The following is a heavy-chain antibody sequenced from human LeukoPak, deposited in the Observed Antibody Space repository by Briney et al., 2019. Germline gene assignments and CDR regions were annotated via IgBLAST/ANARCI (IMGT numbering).Heavy chain of an antibody. D-gene: IGHD3-22*01. J-gene: IGHJ4*02. CDR2: ISGDGGST. CDR1: GFPFSDYS. V-gene: IGHV3-43*02. Sequence: GSLSLSCAASGFPFSDYSMNWARQAPGKGLEGVSLISGDGGSTYYADSVKGRFTISRDNSKNSMYLQMNSLRTEDTALYYCAKDAYYYDSSGYYSLDYWGQGTLVTASS. CDR3: AKDAYYYDSSGYYSLDY.